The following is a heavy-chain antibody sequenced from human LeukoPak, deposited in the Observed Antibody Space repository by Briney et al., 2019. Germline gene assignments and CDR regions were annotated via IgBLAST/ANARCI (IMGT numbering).Heavy chain of an antibody. D-gene: IGHD3-22*01. CDR2: INPNSGGT. CDR3: ARTMRLRRKAYDAFDI. J-gene: IGHJ3*02. V-gene: IGHV1-2*02. Sequence: MHWVRQAPGQGLEWMGWINPNSGGTNYAQKFQGRVTMTRDTSISTAYMELSRLRSDDTAVYYCARTMRLRRKAYDAFDIWGQGTMVTVSS.